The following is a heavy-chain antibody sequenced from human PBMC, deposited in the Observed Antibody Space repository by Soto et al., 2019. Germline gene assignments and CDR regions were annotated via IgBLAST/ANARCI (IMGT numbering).Heavy chain of an antibody. D-gene: IGHD6-19*01. CDR1: GFTFDDYA. Sequence: GGSLRLSCAASGFTFDDYAMHWVRQAPGKGLEWVSGISWNSGSIGYADSVKGRFTISRDNAKNSLYLQMNSLRAEDTALYYCAKDILFRGSRGWYADYWGQGTLVTVSS. J-gene: IGHJ4*02. CDR2: ISWNSGSI. V-gene: IGHV3-9*01. CDR3: AKDILFRGSRGWYADY.